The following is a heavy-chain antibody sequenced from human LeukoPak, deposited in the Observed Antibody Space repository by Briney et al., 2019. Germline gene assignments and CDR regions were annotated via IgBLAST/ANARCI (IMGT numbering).Heavy chain of an antibody. CDR1: GYTFATYG. D-gene: IGHD2-2*01. Sequence: ASVKVSCKASGYTFATYGITWVRQAPGQGLEWMGWISAYNVNTNYAQKLQGRVTMTTDTSTSTAYMELRSLRSDDTAVYYCARDLNVVVPAADYFDYWGQGTPVTVSS. V-gene: IGHV1-18*01. CDR2: ISAYNVNT. CDR3: ARDLNVVVPAADYFDY. J-gene: IGHJ4*02.